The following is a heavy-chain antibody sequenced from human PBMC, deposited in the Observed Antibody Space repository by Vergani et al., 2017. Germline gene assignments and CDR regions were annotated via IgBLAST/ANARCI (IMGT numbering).Heavy chain of an antibody. D-gene: IGHD2/OR15-2a*01. CDR2: ISYDGSNK. CDR1: GFTFSSYG. J-gene: IGHJ4*02. CDR3: ARDVVRDIVIVTPGY. Sequence: QVQLVESGGGVVQPGRSLRLSCAASGFTFSSYGMHWVRQAPGKGLEWVAVISYDGSNKYYADSVKGRFTISRDNSKNTLYLQMNSLRAEDTAVYYCARDVVRDIVIVTPGYWGQGTLVTVSS. V-gene: IGHV3-30*03.